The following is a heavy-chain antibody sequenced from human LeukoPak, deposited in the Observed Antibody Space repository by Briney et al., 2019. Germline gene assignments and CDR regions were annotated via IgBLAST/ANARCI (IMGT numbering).Heavy chain of an antibody. V-gene: IGHV3-9*01. CDR1: GFTFDDYA. CDR3: AKDADSSGYGPYYFDY. Sequence: GGSLRLSCAASGFTFDDYAMHWVRQAPGKGLEWVSGISWNSGSMGYADSVKGRFTISRDNAKNSLYLQMNSLRAEDTALYYCAKDADSSGYGPYYFDYWGQGTLVTVSS. J-gene: IGHJ4*02. CDR2: ISWNSGSM. D-gene: IGHD3-22*01.